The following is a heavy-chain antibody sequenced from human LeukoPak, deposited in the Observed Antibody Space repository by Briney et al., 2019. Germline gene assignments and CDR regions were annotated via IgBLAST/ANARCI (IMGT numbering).Heavy chain of an antibody. J-gene: IGHJ4*02. CDR1: GDSISSSSSY. CDR2: IFYSGST. D-gene: IGHD3-22*01. Sequence: SETLSLTCTVSGDSISSSSSYWGWIRQPPGKGLEWIGSIFYSGSTYYNPSLKSRVTISIVASKNQFSLKLSSVTAADTAVYYCASLKGLFDYFDYWGQGILVTVYS. CDR3: ASLKGLFDYFDY. V-gene: IGHV4-39*01.